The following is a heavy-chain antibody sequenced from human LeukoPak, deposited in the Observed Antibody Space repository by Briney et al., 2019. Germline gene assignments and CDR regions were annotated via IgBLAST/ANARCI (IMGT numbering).Heavy chain of an antibody. Sequence: GGSLRLSCAASGFTVSSSYMSWVRQAPGKGLEWVSVIYSGGSTYYADSVKGRFTISRDNSKNTLYLQMNSLRAEDTAVYYCARGQWLVLPYYGMDVWGQGTTVTVSS. CDR1: GFTVSSSY. J-gene: IGHJ6*02. V-gene: IGHV3-66*01. CDR2: IYSGGST. D-gene: IGHD6-19*01. CDR3: ARGQWLVLPYYGMDV.